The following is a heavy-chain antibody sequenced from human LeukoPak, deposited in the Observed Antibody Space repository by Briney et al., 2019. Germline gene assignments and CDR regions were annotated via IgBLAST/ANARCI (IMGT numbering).Heavy chain of an antibody. J-gene: IGHJ5*02. CDR2: ICTSGST. CDR3: AREVPYYYDSSGYLT. CDR1: GGSISSYY. D-gene: IGHD3-22*01. V-gene: IGHV4-4*08. Sequence: PSETLSLTCTVSGGSISSYYWSWIRQPPGKGLEWIGRICTSGSTNYNPSLKSRVTISVDTSKNQFSLKLSSVTAADTAVYYCAREVPYYYDSSGYLTWGQGTLVTVSS.